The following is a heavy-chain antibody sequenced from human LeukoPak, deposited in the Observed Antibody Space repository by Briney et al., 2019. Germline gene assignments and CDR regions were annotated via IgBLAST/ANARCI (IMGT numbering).Heavy chain of an antibody. CDR1: GFTFSSYG. Sequence: GGSLRLSCAASGFTFSSYGMSWVRQAPGKGLEWVSYISSSGSTIYYADSVKGRFTISRDNAKKSLYLQMNSLRAEDTAMYYCARDEYLWSGYYPNQAFDYWGQGTLVTVSS. V-gene: IGHV3-48*04. J-gene: IGHJ4*02. D-gene: IGHD3-3*01. CDR2: ISSSGSTI. CDR3: ARDEYLWSGYYPNQAFDY.